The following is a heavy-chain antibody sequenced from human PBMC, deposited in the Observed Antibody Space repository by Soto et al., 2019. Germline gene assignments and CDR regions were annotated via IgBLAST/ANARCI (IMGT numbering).Heavy chain of an antibody. CDR3: ARDGCSSTSCYVGAGIWFDP. D-gene: IGHD2-2*01. CDR2: IYYSGST. Sequence: PSETLSLTCTVSGGSISSYYWSWIRQPPGKGLEWIGYIYYSGSTNYNPSLKSRVTISVDTSKNQFSLKLSSVTAADTAVYYCARDGCSSTSCYVGAGIWFDPWGQGTLVTVSS. V-gene: IGHV4-59*01. CDR1: GGSISSYY. J-gene: IGHJ5*02.